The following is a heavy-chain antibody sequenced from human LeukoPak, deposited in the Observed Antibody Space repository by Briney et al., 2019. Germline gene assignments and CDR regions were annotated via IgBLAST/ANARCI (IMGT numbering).Heavy chain of an antibody. J-gene: IGHJ5*02. CDR1: GFTFSDYY. Sequence: GGSLRLSCAASGFTFSDYYMSWIRQAPGKGLEWISYISSSGTTRYYADSVKGRFTISRDNAKNSLYLQMNSLRAEDTAVFYCARGLGSDNWFDPWGQGTLVTVSS. CDR2: ISSSGTTR. D-gene: IGHD3-16*01. V-gene: IGHV3-11*01. CDR3: ARGLGSDNWFDP.